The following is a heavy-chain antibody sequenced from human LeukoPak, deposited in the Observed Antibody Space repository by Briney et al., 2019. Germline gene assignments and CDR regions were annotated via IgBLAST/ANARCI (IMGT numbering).Heavy chain of an antibody. CDR2: ISAYNGNT. CDR1: GYTFTSYG. CDR3: ARDRSGGYSYGYWFDP. Sequence: ASVKVSCKASGYTFTSYGISWVRQAPGQGLEWMGWISAYNGNTNYAQKLQGRVTMTTDTSTSTAYMELRSLRSDDTAVYYCARDRSGGYSYGYWFDPWGQGTLVTVSS. D-gene: IGHD5-18*01. J-gene: IGHJ5*02. V-gene: IGHV1-18*01.